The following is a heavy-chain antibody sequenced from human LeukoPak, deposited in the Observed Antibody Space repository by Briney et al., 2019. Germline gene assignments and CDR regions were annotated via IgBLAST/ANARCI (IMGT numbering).Heavy chain of an antibody. CDR1: GGSISSSNW. Sequence: SGTLSLTCAVSGGSISSSNWWSWVRQPPGKGLEWIGEIYHSGSTNYNPSLKSRVTISVDKSKNQFSLKLSSVTAADTAVYYCASSGDAIYGSGSYYDYWGQGTLVTVSS. V-gene: IGHV4-4*02. CDR2: IYHSGST. CDR3: ASSGDAIYGSGSYYDY. J-gene: IGHJ4*02. D-gene: IGHD3-10*01.